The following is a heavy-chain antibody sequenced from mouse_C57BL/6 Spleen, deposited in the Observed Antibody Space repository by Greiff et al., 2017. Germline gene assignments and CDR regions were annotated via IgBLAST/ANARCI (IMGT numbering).Heavy chain of an antibody. CDR1: GYAFSSYW. V-gene: IGHV1-80*01. J-gene: IGHJ3*01. D-gene: IGHD2-4*01. CDR2: IYPGDGDT. Sequence: VQLQESGAELVKPGASVKISCKASGYAFSSYWMNWVKQRPGTGLEWIGQIYPGDGDTNYNGKFKGKATLTADKSSSTAYMQLSSLTSEDSAVYFCASYDYDAWFAYWGQGTLVTVSA. CDR3: ASYDYDAWFAY.